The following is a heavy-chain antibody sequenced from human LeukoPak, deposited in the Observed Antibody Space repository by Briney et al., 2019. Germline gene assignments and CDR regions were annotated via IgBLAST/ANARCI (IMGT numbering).Heavy chain of an antibody. CDR3: AKDPYGTRYFDY. CDR1: GFTFNKYA. CDR2: LSGSGGDT. J-gene: IGHJ4*02. D-gene: IGHD2-2*01. Sequence: GGSLRLSCAASGFTFNKYAMSWVRQAPGKGLEWVSSLSGSGGDTYYAESVKGRFTISRDNSKNTVYLEMNSLRAEDTAVYYCAKDPYGTRYFDYWGQGTLVAVSS. V-gene: IGHV3-23*01.